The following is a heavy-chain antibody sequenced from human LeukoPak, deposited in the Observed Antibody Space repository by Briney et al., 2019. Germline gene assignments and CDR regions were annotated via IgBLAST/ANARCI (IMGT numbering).Heavy chain of an antibody. V-gene: IGHV3-7*01. CDR2: IKQDGSEK. Sequence: GALRLSCAASGFTFSGFWMSWVRQTPGKGLEWVANIKQDGSEKYYVDSVKGRFTISRDNAKNSLYLQMNSLRAEDTAVYYCAREAWIWSYWGQGTLVTVSS. J-gene: IGHJ4*02. D-gene: IGHD5-12*01. CDR1: GFTFSGFW. CDR3: AREAWIWSY.